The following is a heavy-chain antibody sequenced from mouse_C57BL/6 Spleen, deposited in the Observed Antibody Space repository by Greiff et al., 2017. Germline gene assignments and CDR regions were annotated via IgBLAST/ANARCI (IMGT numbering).Heavy chain of an antibody. CDR1: GFTFSDYG. CDR2: ISRGRSTI. D-gene: IGHD1-1*01. J-gene: IGHJ4*01. V-gene: IGHV5-17*01. Sequence: EVKLVESGGGLVKPGGSLKLSCAASGFTFSDYGMHWVRQAPEKGLEWVAYISRGRSTIYYADTVKGRFTISRDNAKNTLCLQMTSLRSEDTAMYYCARPSYGRAMDYWGQGTSVTVSS. CDR3: ARPSYGRAMDY.